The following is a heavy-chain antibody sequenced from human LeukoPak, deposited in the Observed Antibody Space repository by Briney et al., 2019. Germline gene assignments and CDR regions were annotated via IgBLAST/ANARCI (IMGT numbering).Heavy chain of an antibody. V-gene: IGHV3-9*01. CDR3: AKGGRISAAVDF. CDR1: GFSFDDYH. D-gene: IGHD6-13*01. J-gene: IGHJ4*01. CDR2: ISWNGASI. Sequence: GGSLRLSCAASGFSFDDYHMHWVRQAPGKGLQWVSSISWNGASIGYADSVKGRCTVSRDSAKDSLYLQMSSLRPDDTALYSCAKGGRISAAVDFWGHGTLVTVSS.